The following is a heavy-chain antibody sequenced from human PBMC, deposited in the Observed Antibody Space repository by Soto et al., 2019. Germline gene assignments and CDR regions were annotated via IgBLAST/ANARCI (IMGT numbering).Heavy chain of an antibody. D-gene: IGHD3-3*01. CDR2: IYYSGST. Sequence: PSETLSLTCTVSGGSISSGGYYWSWIRQHPGKGLEWIGYIYYSGSTYYNPSLKSRVTISVDTSKNQFSLKLSSVTAADTAVYYCARDYRWGSGYYDPYYGMDVWGQGTTVTV. J-gene: IGHJ6*02. V-gene: IGHV4-31*03. CDR1: GGSISSGGYY. CDR3: ARDYRWGSGYYDPYYGMDV.